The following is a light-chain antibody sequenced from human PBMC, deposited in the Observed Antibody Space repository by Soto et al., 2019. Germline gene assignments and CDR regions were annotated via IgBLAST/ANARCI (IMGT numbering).Light chain of an antibody. CDR1: QYINTR. CDR2: QTS. Sequence: EIVLTQSPATLSSFPGDRVTLSWRASQYINTRLAWYQHRPGQAPRLLIYQTSLRAAGIPARFSASGSGTDFTLTISDVQPEDFALYYCHQRQSWPRTFGQGTKVDIK. V-gene: IGKV3-11*01. J-gene: IGKJ1*01. CDR3: HQRQSWPRT.